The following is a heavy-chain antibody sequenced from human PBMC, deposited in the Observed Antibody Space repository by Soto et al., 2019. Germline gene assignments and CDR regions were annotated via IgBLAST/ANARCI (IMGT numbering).Heavy chain of an antibody. CDR2: IYYSGST. CDR1: GGSISSSNYY. CDR3: ARRWEVGTSRYFDY. V-gene: IGHV4-39*01. J-gene: IGHJ4*02. D-gene: IGHD1-26*01. Sequence: QLQLQESGPGLVKPWETLSLTCTVSGGSISSSNYYWGWIRQPPGKGLEWIGSIYYSGSTSYNPPLKSRVTISVDTSKNXFXXXXXXVTAADTAVYYCARRWEVGTSRYFDYWGQGTLVTVSS.